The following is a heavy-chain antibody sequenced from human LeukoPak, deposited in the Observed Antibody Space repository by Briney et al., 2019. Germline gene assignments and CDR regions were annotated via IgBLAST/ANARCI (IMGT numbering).Heavy chain of an antibody. V-gene: IGHV3-73*01. D-gene: IGHD3-22*01. J-gene: IGHJ3*02. CDR3: ARSQRITMIVVVTEDAFDI. CDR1: GFTFSGPA. CDR2: IRSKANSYAT. Sequence: GGSLRLSCAASGFTFSGPAMHWVRQASGKGLEWVGRIRSKANSYATAYAASVKGRFTISRDDSKNTAYLQMNSLRTEDTAVYYCARSQRITMIVVVTEDAFDIRGQGTMVTVSS.